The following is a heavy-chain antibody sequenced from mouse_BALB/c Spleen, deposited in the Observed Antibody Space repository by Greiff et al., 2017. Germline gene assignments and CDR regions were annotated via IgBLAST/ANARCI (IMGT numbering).Heavy chain of an antibody. D-gene: IGHD2-1*01. J-gene: IGHJ4*01. Sequence: VQLKESGPSLVKPSQTLSLTCSVTGDSITRGYWNWIRKFPGNKLEYMGYISYSGSTYYNPSLKSRISITRDTSKNQYYLQLNSVTTEDTATYYCAIYYGNYYAMDYWGQGTSVTVSS. CDR1: GDSITRGY. CDR3: AIYYGNYYAMDY. CDR2: ISYSGST. V-gene: IGHV3-8*02.